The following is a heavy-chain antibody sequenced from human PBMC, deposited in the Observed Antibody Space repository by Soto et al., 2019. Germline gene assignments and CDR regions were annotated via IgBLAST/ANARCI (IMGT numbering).Heavy chain of an antibody. Sequence: AGGSLRLSCAASGFTVSNNYMNWVRQAPGKGLESVSVLYSDGSTYYADSVKGRFTISRDIPKNTLYLQMNSLRVEDTALYYCATAFCTDGSSCGFDYWGQGALVTVSS. CDR3: ATAFCTDGSSCGFDY. D-gene: IGHD2-8*01. CDR1: GFTVSNNY. J-gene: IGHJ4*02. CDR2: LYSDGST. V-gene: IGHV3-53*01.